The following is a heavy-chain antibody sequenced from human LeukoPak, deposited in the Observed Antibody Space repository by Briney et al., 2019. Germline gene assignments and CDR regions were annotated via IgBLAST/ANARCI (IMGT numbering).Heavy chain of an antibody. J-gene: IGHJ4*02. CDR1: GGSISSSSYY. CDR3: ARVVVPAAKIFDY. Sequence: SETLSLTCTVSGGSISSSSYYWGWIRQPPGKGLEWIGSIYYSGSTYYNPSLKSRVTISVDTSKNQFSLKLSSVTAADTAVYYCARVVVPAAKIFDYWGQGTLVTVSS. V-gene: IGHV4-39*01. D-gene: IGHD2-2*01. CDR2: IYYSGST.